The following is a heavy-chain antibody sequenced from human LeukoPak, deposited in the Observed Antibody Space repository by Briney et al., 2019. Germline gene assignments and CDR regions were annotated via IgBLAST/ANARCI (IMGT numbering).Heavy chain of an antibody. Sequence: SVKVSXKASGGTFSSYAISWVRQAPGQGLEWMGGIIPIFGTANYAQKFQGRVTITTDESTSTAYMELSSLRSEGTAVYYCARDCPVILTGYATYNWFDPWGQGTLVTVSS. D-gene: IGHD3-9*01. J-gene: IGHJ5*02. CDR2: IIPIFGTA. CDR1: GGTFSSYA. V-gene: IGHV1-69*05. CDR3: ARDCPVILTGYATYNWFDP.